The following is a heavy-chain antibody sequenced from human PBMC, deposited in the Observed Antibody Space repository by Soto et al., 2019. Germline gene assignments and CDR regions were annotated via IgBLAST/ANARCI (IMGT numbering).Heavy chain of an antibody. CDR3: ARDRIYCTNGVCSLLYYYYGMDV. CDR1: GVTFISYS. J-gene: IGHJ6*02. V-gene: IGHV3-48*02. D-gene: IGHD2-8*01. Sequence: VGFLRLSCAASGVTFISYSMNWVRQAPGKGLEWVSYISSSSSTIYYADSVKGRFTISRDNAKNSLYLQMNSLRDEDTAVYYCARDRIYCTNGVCSLLYYYYGMDVWGQGTTVTVSS. CDR2: ISSSSSTI.